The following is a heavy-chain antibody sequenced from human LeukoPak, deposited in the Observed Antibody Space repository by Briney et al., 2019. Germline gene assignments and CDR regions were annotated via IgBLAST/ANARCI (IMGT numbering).Heavy chain of an antibody. CDR2: IYYSGST. V-gene: IGHV4-59*01. Sequence: SETLSLTCTVSGGSIRSYYWSWIRQPPGKGLEWIGYIYYSGSTNYHPSLKSRVTISVDTSKNQFSLNLRSVTAADTAVYYCARVERLQWYHFDYWGQGTLATVSS. CDR1: GGSIRSYY. D-gene: IGHD4-23*01. J-gene: IGHJ4*02. CDR3: ARVERLQWYHFDY.